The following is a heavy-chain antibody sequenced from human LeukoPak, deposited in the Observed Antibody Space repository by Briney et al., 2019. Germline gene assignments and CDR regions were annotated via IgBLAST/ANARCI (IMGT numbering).Heavy chain of an antibody. CDR1: GFTFSSYS. Sequence: PGGSLRLSCAASGFTFSSYSMNWVRQAPGKGLEWVPYISSSSGTIYYADSVKGRFTISRDNAKNSLYLQMNSLRAEDTAVYYCAELGITMIGGVWGKGTTVTISS. J-gene: IGHJ6*04. D-gene: IGHD3-10*02. CDR3: AELGITMIGGV. V-gene: IGHV3-48*01. CDR2: ISSSSGTI.